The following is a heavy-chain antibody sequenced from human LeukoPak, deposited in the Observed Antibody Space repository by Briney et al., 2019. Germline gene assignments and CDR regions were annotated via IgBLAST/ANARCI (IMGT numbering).Heavy chain of an antibody. J-gene: IGHJ4*02. D-gene: IGHD6-13*01. CDR3: ARGGSSSWSDY. CDR2: IYYSGST. CDR1: GGSISSYY. Sequence: SETLSLTCTVSGGSISSYYWSWIRQPPGKGLEWIGYIYYSGSTNYNPSLKSRVTISVDTSKNQFSLKLSSVTAADTAAYYCARGGSSSWSDYWGQGTLVTVSS. V-gene: IGHV4-59*01.